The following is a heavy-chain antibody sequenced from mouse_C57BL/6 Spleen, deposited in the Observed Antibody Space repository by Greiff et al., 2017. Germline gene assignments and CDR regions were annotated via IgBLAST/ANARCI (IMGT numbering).Heavy chain of an antibody. CDR3: ARSEGYYYAMDY. CDR1: GYTFTSYW. CDR2: IDPNSGGT. D-gene: IGHD2-2*01. V-gene: IGHV1-72*01. Sequence: QVQLTEPGAELVKPGASVKLSCKASGYTFTSYWMHWVQQRPGRGLEWIGRIDPNSGGTKYNEKFTSKAPLTVDKPSRTAYMLLSSLRSEDSAVYYCARSEGYYYAMDYWGQGTSVTVSS. J-gene: IGHJ4*01.